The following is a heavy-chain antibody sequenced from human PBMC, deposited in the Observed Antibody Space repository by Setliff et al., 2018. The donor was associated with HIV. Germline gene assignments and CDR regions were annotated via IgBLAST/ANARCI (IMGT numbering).Heavy chain of an antibody. J-gene: IGHJ3*02. CDR3: TTDPWYYYDSSGYYYDAFDI. Sequence: PGGSLRLSCEASGFTFSTYSMNWVRQAPGKGLEWVSSISSSSSYIYYADSVKGRFTISRDNAENSLYLQMNSLTAEDTAVYYCTTDPWYYYDSSGYYYDAFDIWGQGTMVTVSS. V-gene: IGHV3-21*04. CDR1: GFTFSTYS. D-gene: IGHD3-22*01. CDR2: ISSSSSYI.